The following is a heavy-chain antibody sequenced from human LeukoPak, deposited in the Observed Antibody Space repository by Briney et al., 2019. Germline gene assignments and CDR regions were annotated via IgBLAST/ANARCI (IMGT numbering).Heavy chain of an antibody. CDR3: ARGNIPTDY. CDR1: GGSISSYC. CDR2: IYFTGST. V-gene: IGHV4-59*01. D-gene: IGHD2-2*02. Sequence: SETLSLTCTVSGGSISSYCWSWIRQPPGKGLEWIGYIYFTGSTSYNPSLKSRVTISVDTSKNQFSLRLSSVTAADTAVYYCARGNIPTDYWGQGTLVTVSS. J-gene: IGHJ4*02.